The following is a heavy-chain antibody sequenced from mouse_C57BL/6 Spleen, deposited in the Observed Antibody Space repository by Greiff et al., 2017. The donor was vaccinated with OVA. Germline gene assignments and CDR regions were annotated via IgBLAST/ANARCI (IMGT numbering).Heavy chain of an antibody. V-gene: IGHV1-64*01. CDR1: GYTFTSYW. CDR3: ARETSTRGMDY. J-gene: IGHJ4*01. Sequence: QVQLQQPGAELVKPGASVKLSCKASGYTFTSYWMHWVKQRPGQGLEWIGMIHPNSGSTNYNEKFKSKATLTVDKSSSTAYMQLSSLTSEDSAVYYCARETSTRGMDYWGQGTSVTVSS. D-gene: IGHD2-1*01. CDR2: IHPNSGST.